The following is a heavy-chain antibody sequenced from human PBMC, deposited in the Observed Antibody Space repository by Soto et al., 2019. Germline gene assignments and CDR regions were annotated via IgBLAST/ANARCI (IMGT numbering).Heavy chain of an antibody. V-gene: IGHV4-4*07. CDR1: GGSMSNYN. CDR2: VHASGRT. Sequence: QVQLQESGPGLVKPSETLSLICSVSGGSMSNYNWNWIRQPAGEGLQCFWRVHASGRTSYNPSLQKRLTMSVGATENQSSLHLSSVPAAETAVYFCARDAGVYAGPYDALDVWGQGTMVTVSS. J-gene: IGHJ3*01. D-gene: IGHD3-10*01. CDR3: ARDAGVYAGPYDALDV.